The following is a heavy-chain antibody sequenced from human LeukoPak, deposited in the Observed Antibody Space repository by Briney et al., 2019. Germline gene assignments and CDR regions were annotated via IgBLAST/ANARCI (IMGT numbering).Heavy chain of an antibody. CDR2: INQDGGEK. J-gene: IGHJ4*02. Sequence: PGGSLRPSCAASGFTFSTYWMSWVRQAPWKGLEWVANINQDGGEKYYVDSVKGRFTISRDNAKNSLYLQMNSLRAEDTAVYYCARGDKFSGDYWGQGTLVTVSS. D-gene: IGHD2-15*01. V-gene: IGHV3-7*04. CDR3: ARGDKFSGDY. CDR1: GFTFSTYW.